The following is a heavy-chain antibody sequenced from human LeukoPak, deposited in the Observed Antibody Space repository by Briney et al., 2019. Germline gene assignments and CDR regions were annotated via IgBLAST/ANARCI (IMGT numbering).Heavy chain of an antibody. CDR2: IYSGGST. CDR3: VRDRIAVADYYYYYGMDV. D-gene: IGHD6-19*01. Sequence: GGSLRLSCAASGFTVSSNYMSWVRQAPGKGLEWVSVIYSGGSTYYADSVKGRFTIPRDNSKNTLYLQMNSLRAEDTAVYYCVRDRIAVADYYYYYGMDVWGQGTTVTASS. V-gene: IGHV3-53*01. CDR1: GFTVSSNY. J-gene: IGHJ6*02.